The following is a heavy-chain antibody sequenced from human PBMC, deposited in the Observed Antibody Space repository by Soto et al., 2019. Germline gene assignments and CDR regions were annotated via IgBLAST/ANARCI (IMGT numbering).Heavy chain of an antibody. CDR2: ISRRGNYT. CDR1: GFTFSDYY. CDR3: ARDGGVIIAAATGGGYGLDV. Sequence: HVQMVESGGDLVKPGGSLRLSCAVSGFTFSDYYMSRIRQAPGKGLEWVAYISRRGNYTNYAASVRGRFTISRDNVKNSRFLQMDSLRDEDTAVYYCARDGGVIIAAATGGGYGLDVWCQGTTVIVSS. V-gene: IGHV3-11*06. J-gene: IGHJ6*02. D-gene: IGHD2-2*01.